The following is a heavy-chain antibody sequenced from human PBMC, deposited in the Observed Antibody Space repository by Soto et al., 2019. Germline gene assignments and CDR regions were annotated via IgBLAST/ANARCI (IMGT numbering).Heavy chain of an antibody. CDR1: GYTFTSYA. J-gene: IGHJ4*02. CDR2: INAGNGNT. Sequence: QVQLVQSGAEVKKPGASVKVSCKASGYTFTSYAMHWVRQAPGQRLEWMGWINAGNGNTKYSQKFQGRVTITRDTSASTAYMELSSLRSEDTAVYYCARDRYDFWSGEPQYYFDYWGQGTLVTVSS. D-gene: IGHD3-3*01. CDR3: ARDRYDFWSGEPQYYFDY. V-gene: IGHV1-3*01.